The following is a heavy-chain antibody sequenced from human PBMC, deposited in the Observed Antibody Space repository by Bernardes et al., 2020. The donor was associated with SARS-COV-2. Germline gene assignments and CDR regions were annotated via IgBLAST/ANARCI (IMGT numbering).Heavy chain of an antibody. D-gene: IGHD2-15*01. J-gene: IGHJ6*03. CDR3: AKDIAAKDYYYYMDV. CDR2: ISWDGGST. Sequence: GGSLRLSCAASGFTFDDYTMHWVRQAPGKGLEWVSLISWDGGSTYYADSVKGRFTISRDNSKNSLYLQMNSLRTEDTALYYCAKDIAAKDYYYYMDVWGKGTTVTVSS. CDR1: GFTFDDYT. V-gene: IGHV3-43*01.